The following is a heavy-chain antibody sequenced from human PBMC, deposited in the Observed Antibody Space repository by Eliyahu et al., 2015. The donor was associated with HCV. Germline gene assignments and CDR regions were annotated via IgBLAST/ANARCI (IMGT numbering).Heavy chain of an antibody. CDR3: AKAQDLGELSVDY. CDR2: ISYDGSNK. Sequence: QVQLVESGGGVVQPGRSLRLSCAAXGFTFSSYGMHWVRQAPGKGLEWVAVISYDGSNKYYADSVKGRFTISRDNSKNTLYLQMNSLRAEDTAVYYCAKAQDLGELSVDYWGQGTLVTVSS. V-gene: IGHV3-30*18. D-gene: IGHD3-16*02. CDR1: GFTFSSYG. J-gene: IGHJ4*02.